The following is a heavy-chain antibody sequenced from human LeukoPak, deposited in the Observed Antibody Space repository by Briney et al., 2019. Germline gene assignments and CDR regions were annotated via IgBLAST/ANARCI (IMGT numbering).Heavy chain of an antibody. CDR1: GFTFSSYA. Sequence: GGSLRLSCAASGFTFSSYAMHWVRQAPGKGLEWVAVISYDGSNKYYADSVKGRFTISRDNSKNTLYLQMNSLRAEDTAVYYCARDPHYDILTGYSNYFDYWGQGTLVTVSS. D-gene: IGHD3-9*01. J-gene: IGHJ4*02. CDR2: ISYDGSNK. V-gene: IGHV3-30-3*01. CDR3: ARDPHYDILTGYSNYFDY.